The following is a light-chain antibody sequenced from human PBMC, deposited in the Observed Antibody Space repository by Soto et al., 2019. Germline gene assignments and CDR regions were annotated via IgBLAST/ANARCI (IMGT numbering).Light chain of an antibody. Sequence: EIVMTQSPATLSVSPGERATLSCRASQSVSSDLAWYQQKPGQAPRLLIYGASTRAAGIPGRFSGSGSGTEFTLTISSLQSEDFAVYYCQQYNNWPPITFGLGTRLEIK. V-gene: IGKV3D-15*01. J-gene: IGKJ5*01. CDR2: GAS. CDR3: QQYNNWPPIT. CDR1: QSVSSD.